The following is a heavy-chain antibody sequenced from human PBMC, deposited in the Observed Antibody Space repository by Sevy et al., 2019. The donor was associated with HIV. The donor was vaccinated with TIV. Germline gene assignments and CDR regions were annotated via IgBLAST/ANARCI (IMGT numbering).Heavy chain of an antibody. CDR3: ARGGLDSNWFRSFDY. D-gene: IGHD6-13*01. CDR2: IYSGGAT. CDR1: GLTVSSNY. V-gene: IGHV3-53*01. Sequence: GGSLRLSCAVSGLTVSSNYMSWVRKAPGKGLEWASLIYSGGATYYADSVNGRFTISGDDSKNTLYLQMDSLRAEDTAVYYCARGGLDSNWFRSFDYWGRGALVTVSS. J-gene: IGHJ4*02.